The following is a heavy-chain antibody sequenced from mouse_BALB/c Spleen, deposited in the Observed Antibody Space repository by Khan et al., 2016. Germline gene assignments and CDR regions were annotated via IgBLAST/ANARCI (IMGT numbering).Heavy chain of an antibody. Sequence: QVQLQQSGAELVRPGVSVKISCKGSGYTFTDYAMHWVKQSHAKSLEWIGVISPYYGDASYNQKFKGRATMTVDKSSSTAYMELASLTSEDSAIYYCARDGDDYWGQGTTLTVSS. CDR3: ARDGDDY. CDR1: GYTFTDYA. V-gene: IGHV1S137*01. CDR2: ISPYYGDA. J-gene: IGHJ2*01.